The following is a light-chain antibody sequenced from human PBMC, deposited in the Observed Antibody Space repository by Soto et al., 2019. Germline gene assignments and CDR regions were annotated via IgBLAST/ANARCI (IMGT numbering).Light chain of an antibody. CDR3: QQSYSTPRT. Sequence: DIQMGRSPSSLSASVGERVTITCRASQSINSYLNWYQQKPGKAPKLLIYSAFSLQSGVPSRFSGSGSGTDFTLTIIRLQPEDFATYHCQQSYSTPRTFDQGRRQEIK. J-gene: IGKJ5*01. CDR2: SAF. CDR1: QSINSY. V-gene: IGKV1-39*01.